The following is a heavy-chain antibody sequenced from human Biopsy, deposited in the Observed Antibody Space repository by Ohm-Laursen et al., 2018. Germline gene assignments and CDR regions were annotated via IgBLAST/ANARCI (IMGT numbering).Heavy chain of an antibody. CDR3: ARDEGLLRAFDI. CDR1: GGSISGHF. J-gene: IGHJ3*02. CDR2: IYSNGNT. V-gene: IGHV4-4*07. Sequence: SDTLSLTWTVSGGSISGHFWSWVRQPAEKGLEWIGRIYSNGNTNYNPSLKSRVSMSVDTSKNHFSLNLTSVTAADTAVYYCARDEGLLRAFDIWGQGTLGTVSS. D-gene: IGHD1-26*01.